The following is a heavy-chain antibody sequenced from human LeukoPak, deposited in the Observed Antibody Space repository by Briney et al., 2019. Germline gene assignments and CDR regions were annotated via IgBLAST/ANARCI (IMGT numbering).Heavy chain of an antibody. CDR1: GYTFTSYA. Sequence: GASVKVSCKASGYTFTSYAMHWVRQAPGQRLEWMGWINAGNGNTKYSQKFQGRVTITRDTSASTAYIELSSLRSEDTAVYYCARAIYGSGLDNWFDPWGQGTLVTVSS. D-gene: IGHD3-10*01. CDR2: INAGNGNT. V-gene: IGHV1-3*01. J-gene: IGHJ5*02. CDR3: ARAIYGSGLDNWFDP.